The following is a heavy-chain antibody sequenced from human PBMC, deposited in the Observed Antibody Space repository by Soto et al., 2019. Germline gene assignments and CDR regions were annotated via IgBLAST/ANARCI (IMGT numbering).Heavy chain of an antibody. Sequence: GSLRLSCAASGFTFSSYGMHWVRQAPGKGLEWVAVIWYDGSNKYYADSVKGRFTISRDNSKNTLYLQMNSLRAEDTAVYYCARDGYPPGTAMVLDYYYYYGMDVWGQGTTVTV. CDR1: GFTFSSYG. J-gene: IGHJ6*02. CDR3: ARDGYPPGTAMVLDYYYYYGMDV. V-gene: IGHV3-33*01. CDR2: IWYDGSNK. D-gene: IGHD5-18*01.